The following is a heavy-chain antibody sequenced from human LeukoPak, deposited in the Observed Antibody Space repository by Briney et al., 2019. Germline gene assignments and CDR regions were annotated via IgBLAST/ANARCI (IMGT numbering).Heavy chain of an antibody. V-gene: IGHV3-66*04. CDR1: GXTFSSYS. D-gene: IGHD3-3*01. CDR2: IYADGST. Sequence: GGSLRLSCAASGXTFSSYSMNWVRQAPGKGLEWVSLIYADGSTHYTDSVKGRFSISRDNSQNTVYLQMNSLRGEDTAVYFCAKRSVPGRPGYWGQGTLVTVSS. CDR3: AKRSVPGRPGY. J-gene: IGHJ4*02.